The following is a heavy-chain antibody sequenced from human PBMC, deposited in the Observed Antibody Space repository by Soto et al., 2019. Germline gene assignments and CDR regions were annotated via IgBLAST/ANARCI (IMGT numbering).Heavy chain of an antibody. Sequence: QVQLVESGGGVVQPGRSLRLSCAASGFTFSSYAMHWVRQAPGKGLEWVAVISYDGSNKYYADSVKGRFTISRDNSNNTLYLQMNSLRAEDTAVYYCARAKRADSSGYYFGLDYWGQGTLVTVSS. D-gene: IGHD3-22*01. J-gene: IGHJ4*02. CDR2: ISYDGSNK. CDR3: ARAKRADSSGYYFGLDY. V-gene: IGHV3-30-3*01. CDR1: GFTFSSYA.